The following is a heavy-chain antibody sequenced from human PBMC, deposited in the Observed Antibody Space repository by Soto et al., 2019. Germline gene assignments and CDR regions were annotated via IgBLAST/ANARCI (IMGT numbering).Heavy chain of an antibody. J-gene: IGHJ4*02. CDR1: GYPLIEVS. Sequence: XSVKVSSKVSGYPLIEVSMHWVRQAPGKGLEWMGGFDPEDGETIYAQKFQGRVTMTEDTSTDTAYMELSSLRSEDTAVYYCANDPGYNYVMGFDHWGQGTQVTVSS. D-gene: IGHD5-18*01. CDR2: FDPEDGET. V-gene: IGHV1-24*01. CDR3: ANDPGYNYVMGFDH.